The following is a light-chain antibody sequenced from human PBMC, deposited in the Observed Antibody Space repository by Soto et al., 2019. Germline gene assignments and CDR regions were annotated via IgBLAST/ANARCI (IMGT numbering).Light chain of an antibody. Sequence: AIQLTQSPSSLSASVGDRVTITCRASQGISSALAWYQQKPGKAPKLLIYDASSLESGVPSRFSGSGSGTDFTLTISSLQPEDFATYYCQQFNSYPTFGPGTKVAIK. CDR3: QQFNSYPT. CDR1: QGISSA. V-gene: IGKV1-13*02. J-gene: IGKJ3*01. CDR2: DAS.